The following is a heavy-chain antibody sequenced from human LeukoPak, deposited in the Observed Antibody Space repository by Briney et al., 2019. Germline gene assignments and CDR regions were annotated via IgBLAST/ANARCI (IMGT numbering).Heavy chain of an antibody. CDR1: GYSIRSGYY. V-gene: IGHV4-38-2*02. CDR3: ARGIRAVAGTLVGVLKYYYYYMDV. D-gene: IGHD6-19*01. CDR2: IYHSGIT. J-gene: IGHJ6*03. Sequence: SETLSLTCTVSGYSIRSGYYWGWIRQPPRKGLEWIGSIYHSGITYYNPSLKSRVTISVDTSKNQFSLKLGSVTAADTAVYYCARGIRAVAGTLVGVLKYYYYYMDVWGKGTTVTVSS.